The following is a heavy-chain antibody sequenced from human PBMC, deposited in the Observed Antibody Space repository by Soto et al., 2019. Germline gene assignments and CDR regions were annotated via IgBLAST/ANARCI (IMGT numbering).Heavy chain of an antibody. CDR3: ATTGIAAGDTGENYYYYYGMEF. V-gene: IGHV4-39*01. Sequence: SKSLSLTCTVSVFSISSSSYYWGWMGQPPGKGLEWIGSIYYSGSTYYNPSLKSRVTISVDTSKNQFSLKLSSVTAADTAVYFCATTGIAAGDTGENYYYYYGMEFWAHGTTVTVSS. D-gene: IGHD6-13*01. J-gene: IGHJ6*02. CDR1: VFSISSSSYY. CDR2: IYYSGST.